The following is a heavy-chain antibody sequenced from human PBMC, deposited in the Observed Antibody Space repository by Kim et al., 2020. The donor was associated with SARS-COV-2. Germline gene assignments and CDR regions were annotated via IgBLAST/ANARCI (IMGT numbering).Heavy chain of an antibody. Sequence: SETLSLTCTVSGGSISSYYWCWLQQPPGKVLERIGYYDNSGSTYNTPSLKSRAIILVTSNKHQSSLLLTSATAAATAVYYCARGGYCSSTSCYVDYWGQG. CDR2: YDNSGST. CDR1: GGSISSYY. V-gene: IGHV4-59*01. J-gene: IGHJ4*02. CDR3: ARGGYCSSTSCYVDY. D-gene: IGHD2-2*01.